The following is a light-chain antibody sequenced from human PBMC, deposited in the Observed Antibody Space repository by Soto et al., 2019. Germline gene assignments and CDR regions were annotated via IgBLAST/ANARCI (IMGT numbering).Light chain of an antibody. V-gene: IGLV2-8*01. J-gene: IGLJ1*01. CDR2: EVS. CDR1: SSDVGGCKF. CDR3: SSGAGSNTPYV. Sequence: QSALTQPPSASGSPGQSVTISCTGTSSDVGGCKFVSWYQQYPGKAPKLIIYEVSKRTSGVPDRFSGFKSGNTASLTVSGLPAEDEADYYCSSGAGSNTPYVFGTGTKVTVL.